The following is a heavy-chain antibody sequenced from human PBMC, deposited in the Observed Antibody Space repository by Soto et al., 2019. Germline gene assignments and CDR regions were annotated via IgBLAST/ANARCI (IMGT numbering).Heavy chain of an antibody. V-gene: IGHV4-31*03. J-gene: IGHJ6*02. Sequence: KPWETLSLTCTVSGGSISSGGYYWSWIRQHPGKGLEWIGYIYYSGSTYYNPSLKSRVTISVDTSKNQFSLKLSSVTAADTAVYYCARDHLRRYSSSTDRGYYYYYYGMDVWGQGTTVTVSS. CDR3: ARDHLRRYSSSTDRGYYYYYYGMDV. CDR1: GGSISSGGYY. CDR2: IYYSGST. D-gene: IGHD6-6*01.